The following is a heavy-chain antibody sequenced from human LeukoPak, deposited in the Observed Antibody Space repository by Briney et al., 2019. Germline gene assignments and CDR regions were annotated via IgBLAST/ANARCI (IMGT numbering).Heavy chain of an antibody. Sequence: SETLSLTCTVSGGSISSYYWSWIRQPPGKGLEWIGYIYYSGSTNYNPSLKSRVTISVDTSKNQFSLKLSSVTAADTAVYYCARGDYAVRDAFDIWGQGTTVTVSS. CDR3: ARGDYAVRDAFDI. CDR1: GGSISSYY. D-gene: IGHD4-17*01. CDR2: IYYSGST. J-gene: IGHJ3*02. V-gene: IGHV4-59*01.